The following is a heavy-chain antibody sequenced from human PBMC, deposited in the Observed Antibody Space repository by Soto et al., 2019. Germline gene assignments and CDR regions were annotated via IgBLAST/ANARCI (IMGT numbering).Heavy chain of an antibody. Sequence: QVQLVESGGGVVQPGRSLRLSCAVSGFIFKNYALNWVRQAPGKGLEWVASITRDGYNKYYADSVKGRFTISRDNSKNTLSLQMTAQRVEDSSVYYCTKSSGGSSSVGMDYWGQGTLVTVSS. CDR1: GFIFKNYA. J-gene: IGHJ4*02. CDR3: TKSSGGSSSVGMDY. D-gene: IGHD6-6*01. CDR2: ITRDGYNK. V-gene: IGHV3-30*04.